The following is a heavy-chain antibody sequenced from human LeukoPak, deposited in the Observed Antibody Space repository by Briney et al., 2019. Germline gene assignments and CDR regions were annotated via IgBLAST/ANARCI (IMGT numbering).Heavy chain of an antibody. D-gene: IGHD6-6*01. CDR2: IYTSGST. V-gene: IGHV4-59*10. CDR3: ARVSSSSGAFDI. CDR1: GGSFSAYY. J-gene: IGHJ3*02. Sequence: PSETLSLTCAVYGGSFSAYYWSWIRQPAGKGLEWIGRIYTSGSTNYNPSLKSRVTMSVDTSKNQFSLKLSSVTAADTAVYYCARVSSSSGAFDIWGQGTMVTVSS.